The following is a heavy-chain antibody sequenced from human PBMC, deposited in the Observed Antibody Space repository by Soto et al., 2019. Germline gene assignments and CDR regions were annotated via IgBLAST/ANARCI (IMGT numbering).Heavy chain of an antibody. CDR1: GDSFSSGDSY. J-gene: IGHJ4*02. D-gene: IGHD1-26*01. CDR2: TYFSGYT. CDR3: VRGGNPYHYATSGPGTFDI. Sequence: QVQLQESGPGLVKPSQTLSLTCSVSGDSFSSGDSYWSWIRQPPGNDLEWIGYTYFSGYTSYSPCLKSRVTISVDMSKSQFSLRLTSVTAADTAVYYGVRGGNPYHYATSGPGTFDIWGQGTLVSVSS. V-gene: IGHV4-30-4*01.